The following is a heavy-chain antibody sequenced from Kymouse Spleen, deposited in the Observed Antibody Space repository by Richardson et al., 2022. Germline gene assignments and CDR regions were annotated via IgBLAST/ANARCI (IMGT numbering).Heavy chain of an antibody. Sequence: EVQLVESGGGLVQPGRSLRLSCAASGFTFDDYAMHWVRQAPGKGLEWVSGISWNSGSIGYADSVKGRFTISRDNAKNSLYLQMNSLRAEDTALYYCAKDKDNWKGYFQHWGQGTLVTVSS. CDR2: ISWNSGSI. J-gene: IGHJ1*01. D-gene: IGHD1-20*01,IGHD1-7*01. V-gene: IGHV3-9*01. CDR3: AKDKDNWKGYFQH. CDR1: GFTFDDYA.